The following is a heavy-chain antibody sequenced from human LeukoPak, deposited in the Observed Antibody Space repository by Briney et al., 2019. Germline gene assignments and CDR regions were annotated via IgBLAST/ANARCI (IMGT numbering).Heavy chain of an antibody. V-gene: IGHV3-53*01. D-gene: IGHD2-2*02. CDR2: IYSGGST. CDR3: ARDVYCSSTSCYKDYYYYYMDV. J-gene: IGHJ6*03. Sequence: GGSLRLSCAASGFTVSSNYMSWVRQAPGKGLEWVSVIYSGGSTYYADSVKGRFTISRDNSNNELYLQMNSLRGEETAVYYCARDVYCSSTSCYKDYYYYYMDVWGKGTTVTVSS. CDR1: GFTVSSNY.